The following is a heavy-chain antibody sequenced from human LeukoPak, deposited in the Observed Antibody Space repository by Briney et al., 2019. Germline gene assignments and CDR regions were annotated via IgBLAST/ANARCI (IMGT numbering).Heavy chain of an antibody. V-gene: IGHV4-4*07. CDR2: IYTSGST. CDR1: GYSISSGYY. J-gene: IGHJ4*02. CDR3: ARDSSSWGDFDY. D-gene: IGHD6-13*01. Sequence: PSETLSLTCTVSGYSISSGYYWSWIRQPAGKGLEWIGRIYTSGSTNYNPSLKSRVTMSVDTSKNQFSLKLSSVTAADTAVYYCARDSSSWGDFDYWGQGTLVTVSS.